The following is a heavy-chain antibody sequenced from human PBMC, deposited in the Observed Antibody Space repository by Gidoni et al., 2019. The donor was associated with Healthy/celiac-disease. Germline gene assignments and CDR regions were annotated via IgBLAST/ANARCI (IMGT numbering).Heavy chain of an antibody. J-gene: IGHJ4*02. D-gene: IGHD6-6*01. CDR3: ARDCEYSSTRRSSFDY. CDR2: IYYSGST. V-gene: IGHV4-39*07. CDR1: GRSISSSSYY. Sequence: QLQLQESGPGLVKPSETLSLTCTVSGRSISSSSYYWGWIRQPPGKGLEWIGSIYYSGSTYYNPSLKGRVTISVDTSKNQFSLKLSSVTAADTAVYYCARDCEYSSTRRSSFDYWGQGTLVTVSS.